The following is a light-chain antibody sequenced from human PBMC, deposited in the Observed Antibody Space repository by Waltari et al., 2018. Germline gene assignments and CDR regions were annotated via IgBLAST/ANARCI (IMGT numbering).Light chain of an antibody. Sequence: EIALTQSPGTLSLSPGERATLSCWASQIVTSNYLGWYQQKPGQAPRLLIYGASSRATGIPDRFSGSGSGTGFTLTISRLEPEDFAVYYCQQYGSSPWTFGQGTKVEIK. CDR3: QQYGSSPWT. CDR1: QIVTSNY. CDR2: GAS. J-gene: IGKJ1*01. V-gene: IGKV3-20*01.